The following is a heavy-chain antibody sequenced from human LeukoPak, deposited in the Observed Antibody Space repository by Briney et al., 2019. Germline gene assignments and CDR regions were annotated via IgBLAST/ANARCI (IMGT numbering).Heavy chain of an antibody. CDR1: GFTFSSYE. J-gene: IGHJ3*02. Sequence: GGSLRLSCAASGFTFSSYEMNWVRQAPGKGLEWVSYISSSCSTIYYADSVKGRFTISRDNAKNSLYLQMNSLRAEDTALYYCARGNYYDSSVGAFDIWGQGTMVTVSS. V-gene: IGHV3-48*03. CDR2: ISSSCSTI. D-gene: IGHD3-22*01. CDR3: ARGNYYDSSVGAFDI.